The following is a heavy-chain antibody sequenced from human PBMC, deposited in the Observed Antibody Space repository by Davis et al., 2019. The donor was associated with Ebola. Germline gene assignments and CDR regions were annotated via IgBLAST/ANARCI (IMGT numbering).Heavy chain of an antibody. CDR1: GFMFSSYW. CDR2: IKEDASEI. D-gene: IGHD3-10*01. V-gene: IGHV3-7*03. J-gene: IGHJ4*02. CDR3: AREGTIRGVNFDY. Sequence: PGGSLRLSCAASGFMFSSYWMTWVRQAPGKGLEWVANIKEDASEINYVDPVRGRFTISRDNAKNSLYLQMNSLRAEDTAVYYCAREGTIRGVNFDYWGQGTLVTVSS.